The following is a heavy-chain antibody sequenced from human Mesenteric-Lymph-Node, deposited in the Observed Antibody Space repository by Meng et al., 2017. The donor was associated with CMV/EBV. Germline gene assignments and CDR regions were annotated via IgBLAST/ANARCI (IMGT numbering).Heavy chain of an antibody. D-gene: IGHD2-2*01. J-gene: IGHJ5*02. CDR2: IIPILGIA. CDR1: GGTFSSYA. Sequence: SVKVSCKASGGTFSSYAISWVRQAPGQGLEWMGGIIPILGIANYAQKFQGRVTITADKSTSTAYMELSSLRSEDTAVYYCARAPQVVVTEDWFDPWGQGTLVTVSS. CDR3: ARAPQVVVTEDWFDP. V-gene: IGHV1-69*10.